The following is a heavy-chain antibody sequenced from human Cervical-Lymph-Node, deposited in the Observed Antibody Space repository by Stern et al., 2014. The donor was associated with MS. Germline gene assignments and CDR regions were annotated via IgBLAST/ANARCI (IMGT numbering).Heavy chain of an antibody. CDR2: IWYDGSIK. J-gene: IGHJ3*01. V-gene: IGHV3-30*18. Sequence: VQLVESGGGVVQPGRSLRLSCAASGYTFSRNHMHWVRQAPGKGLEWVALIWYDGSIKEYADSVEGRFTISRDNSNNILYLQMNSLRLEDTAVYYCAKEADAFDLWGQGTMVTVSS. CDR3: AKEADAFDL. CDR1: GYTFSRNH.